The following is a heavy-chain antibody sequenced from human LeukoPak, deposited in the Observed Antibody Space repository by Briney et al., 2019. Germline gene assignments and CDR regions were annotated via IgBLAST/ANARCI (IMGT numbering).Heavy chain of an antibody. Sequence: PGGSLRLSCAASGFTFSSNAIHWVRQAPGKGLEWVAVISYDGSIKYYAESVRGRFTISRDNSKNTVYLQMNSLRAEDTAVYYCVRGAVGYCSGGSCYSFDYWGQGTLVTVSS. J-gene: IGHJ4*02. D-gene: IGHD2-15*01. V-gene: IGHV3-30-3*01. CDR2: ISYDGSIK. CDR3: VRGAVGYCSGGSCYSFDY. CDR1: GFTFSSNA.